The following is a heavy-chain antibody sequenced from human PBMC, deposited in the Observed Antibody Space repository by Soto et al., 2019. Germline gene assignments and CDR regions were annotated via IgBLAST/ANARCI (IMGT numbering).Heavy chain of an antibody. Sequence: GGSLRLSCAASGFTFSSYSMNWVRQAPGKGLEWVSYISSSSSTIYYADSVKGRFTISRDNAKNSLYLQMNSLRDEDTAVYYCAREVKSRIRLWLRSYYGMDVWGQGTTVTVSS. V-gene: IGHV3-48*02. D-gene: IGHD5-18*01. CDR3: AREVKSRIRLWLRSYYGMDV. CDR2: ISSSSSTI. CDR1: GFTFSSYS. J-gene: IGHJ6*02.